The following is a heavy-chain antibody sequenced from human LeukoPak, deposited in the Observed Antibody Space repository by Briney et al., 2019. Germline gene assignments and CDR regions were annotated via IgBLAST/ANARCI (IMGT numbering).Heavy chain of an antibody. Sequence: VASVKVSCKASGGTFSSYAISWVRQAPGQGLEWMGGIIPIFGTANYAQKFQGRVTITTDESTSTAYMELSSLGSEDTAVYYCARGQGFSHAFDIWGQGTMVTVSS. V-gene: IGHV1-69*05. J-gene: IGHJ3*02. D-gene: IGHD3-3*01. CDR3: ARGQGFSHAFDI. CDR1: GGTFSSYA. CDR2: IIPIFGTA.